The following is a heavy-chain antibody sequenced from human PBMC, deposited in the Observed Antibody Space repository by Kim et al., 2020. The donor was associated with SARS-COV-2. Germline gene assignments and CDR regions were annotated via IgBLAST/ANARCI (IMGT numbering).Heavy chain of an antibody. CDR1: GDTFKKYS. CDR2: VIPVHDVT. Sequence: SVKVSCKASGDTFKKYSITWVRQAPGQGLEWIGRVIPVHDVTNYAQKFQGRVTIIADKSTTTTYLALNSLTSDDTAVYYCARALRIGRPLDLGYEYYFDSWGPRTLVTVSS. V-gene: IGHV1-69*04. CDR3: ARALRIGRPLDLGYEYYFDS. D-gene: IGHD5-12*01. J-gene: IGHJ4*02.